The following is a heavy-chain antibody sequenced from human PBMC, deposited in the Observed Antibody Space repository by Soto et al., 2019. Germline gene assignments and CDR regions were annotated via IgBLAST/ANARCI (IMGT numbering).Heavy chain of an antibody. V-gene: IGHV4-31*03. CDR3: ARDYIGCSSTSCYSPSILVPFAFDI. Sequence: PSETLSLTCTVSGGSISSGGYYWSWIRQHPGKGLEWIGYIYYSGSTYYNPSLKSRVTISVDTSKNQFSLKLSSVTAADTAVYYCARDYIGCSSTSCYSPSILVPFAFDIWGQGTMVT. J-gene: IGHJ3*02. CDR2: IYYSGST. D-gene: IGHD2-2*01. CDR1: GGSISSGGYY.